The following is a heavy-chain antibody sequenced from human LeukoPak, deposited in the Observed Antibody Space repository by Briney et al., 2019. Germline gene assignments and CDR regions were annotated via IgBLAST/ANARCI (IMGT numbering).Heavy chain of an antibody. CDR3: ARDLGSHDAFDI. CDR2: INPNSGGT. V-gene: IGHV1-2*02. Sequence: GASVKVSCKASGYTFTGYYMHWVRQAPGQGLEWMGWINPNSGGTNYAQKFQGKVTMTRDTSISTAYMELSRLRSDDTAVYYCARDLGSHDAFDIWGQGTMVTVSS. CDR1: GYTFTGYY. D-gene: IGHD1-26*01. J-gene: IGHJ3*02.